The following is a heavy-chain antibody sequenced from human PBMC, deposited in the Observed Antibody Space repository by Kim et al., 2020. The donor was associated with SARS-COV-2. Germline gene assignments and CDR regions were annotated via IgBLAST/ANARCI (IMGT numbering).Heavy chain of an antibody. Sequence: GGSLRLSCAASGFTFDDYAMHWVRQAPGKGLEWVSLISGDGGSTYYADSVKGRFTISRDNSKNSLYLQMNSLRTEDTALYYCAKDRGYYYYYYGMDVWGQGTTVTVSS. J-gene: IGHJ6*02. CDR1: GFTFDDYA. D-gene: IGHD3-22*01. CDR3: AKDRGYYYYYYGMDV. V-gene: IGHV3-43*02. CDR2: ISGDGGST.